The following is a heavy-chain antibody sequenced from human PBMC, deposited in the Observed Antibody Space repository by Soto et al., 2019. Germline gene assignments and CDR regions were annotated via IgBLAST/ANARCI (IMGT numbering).Heavy chain of an antibody. J-gene: IGHJ4*02. CDR2: INAGNGDT. V-gene: IGHV1-3*01. Sequence: QVQLVQSGAEVKKPGASVKVSCKASGYTFSSFAIHWVRQAPGQRLEWMGWINAGNGDTKYSQKFQGRVTIARDTAASTAYMELGSLTLEDTAVYYCARKVGASAYWGQGTLVTVSS. CDR3: ARKVGASAY. D-gene: IGHD1-26*01. CDR1: GYTFSSFA.